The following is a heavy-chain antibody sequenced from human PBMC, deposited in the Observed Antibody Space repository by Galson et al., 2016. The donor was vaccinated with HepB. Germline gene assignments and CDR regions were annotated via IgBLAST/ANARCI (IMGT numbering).Heavy chain of an antibody. V-gene: IGHV1-3*01. J-gene: IGHJ4*02. D-gene: IGHD6-13*01. CDR3: ARPQAITATVFGY. Sequence: SVKVSCKASGYTFSNFAIHWVRQAPGQRLEWMGWIDAGNVNTKYSPTFHGRVTITRDTSASTAYMELTSLRAEDTAVYYCARPQAITATVFGYWGQGTLVTVSS. CDR1: GYTFSNFA. CDR2: IDAGNVNT.